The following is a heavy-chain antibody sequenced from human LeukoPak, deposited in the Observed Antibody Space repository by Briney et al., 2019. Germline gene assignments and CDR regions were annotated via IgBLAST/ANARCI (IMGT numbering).Heavy chain of an antibody. CDR2: ISGSGDNT. D-gene: IGHD6-19*01. CDR3: ARRGGGSGWGAFDI. V-gene: IGHV3-23*01. CDR1: GFTFTNYV. J-gene: IGHJ3*02. Sequence: GGSLRLSCVASGFTFTNYVMNWVRQTPGKGLEWVSSISGSGDNTFYSDSVKGRFTISRDNSKNTLSLQMSSLSHEDTAVYYCARRGGGSGWGAFDIWGQGALVTVSS.